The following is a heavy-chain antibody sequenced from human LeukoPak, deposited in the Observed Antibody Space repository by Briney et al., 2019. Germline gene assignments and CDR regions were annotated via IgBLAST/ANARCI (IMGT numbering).Heavy chain of an antibody. CDR2: ISSGTSFI. CDR3: ARKGGATTYGYCYYYMDV. D-gene: IGHD1-26*01. V-gene: IGHV3-21*01. CDR1: GFPFSSYS. Sequence: PGGSLRLSCAASGFPFSSYSMNWVRQAPGKGLEWVSSISSGTSFIYYADSVKGRFTISRDNAKNSLYLQMNSLRAEDTAVYYCARKGGATTYGYCYYYMDVWGKGTTVTISS. J-gene: IGHJ6*03.